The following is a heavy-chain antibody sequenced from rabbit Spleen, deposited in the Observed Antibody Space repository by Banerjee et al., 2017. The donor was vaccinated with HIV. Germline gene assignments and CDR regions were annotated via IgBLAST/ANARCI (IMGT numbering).Heavy chain of an antibody. CDR3: ARDKELAIWGYEFDL. Sequence: QLTETGGGLVQPGGSLTLSCKASGIDFTNYYINWVRQAPGKGLEWIGIIYAARGTTDYASWVNGRFTISSDNAQSTVDLKMTSLTAADTATYFCARDKELAIWGYEFDLWGPGTLVTVS. J-gene: IGHJ4*01. CDR1: GIDFTNYY. D-gene: IGHD3-1*01. CDR2: IYAARGTT. V-gene: IGHV1S7*01.